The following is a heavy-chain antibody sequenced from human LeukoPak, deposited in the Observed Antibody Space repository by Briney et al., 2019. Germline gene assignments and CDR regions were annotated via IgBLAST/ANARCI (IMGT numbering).Heavy chain of an antibody. Sequence: GGSLRLSCAASGFTFSPYSMHWVRHAPGKGLVWVSRMTSHGIRTIYADSVKGRFTISRDNAKNSLYLQMNSLRAEDTAVYYCARGGTTVTPVEPYYFDYWGQGTLVTVSS. CDR1: GFTFSPYS. CDR2: MTSHGIRT. CDR3: ARGGTTVTPVEPYYFDY. D-gene: IGHD4-17*01. V-gene: IGHV3-74*01. J-gene: IGHJ4*02.